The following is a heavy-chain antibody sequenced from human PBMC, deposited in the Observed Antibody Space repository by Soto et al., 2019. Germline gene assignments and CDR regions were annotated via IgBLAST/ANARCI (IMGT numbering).Heavy chain of an antibody. CDR3: ARTDEDYDSMGY. Sequence: QVQLVQSGAEVKKPGSSVKVSCKASGGTFSSYAISWVRHAPGQGLEWMGGIIPIFGTANYAQKYQGRVTITADKATSTAYMELSSLRSEDTAVEYCARTDEDYDSMGYWGQGTLVTVSS. J-gene: IGHJ4*02. CDR2: IIPIFGTA. CDR1: GGTFSSYA. D-gene: IGHD3-22*01. V-gene: IGHV1-69*06.